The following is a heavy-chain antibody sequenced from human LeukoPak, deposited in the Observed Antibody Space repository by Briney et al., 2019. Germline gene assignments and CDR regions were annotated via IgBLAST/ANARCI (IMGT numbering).Heavy chain of an antibody. CDR3: ARLAKGEQWLAYYFDY. D-gene: IGHD6-19*01. Sequence: ASETLSLTCTVSGGSISGFAWSWIRQPPGEGLDYIGFIYDTGTTNYNPLLKSRVTLSVDTSKNQFSLRLNSVTAADTAVYYCARLAKGEQWLAYYFDYWGQGALVTVSS. J-gene: IGHJ4*02. CDR2: IYDTGTT. CDR1: GGSISGFA. V-gene: IGHV4-59*08.